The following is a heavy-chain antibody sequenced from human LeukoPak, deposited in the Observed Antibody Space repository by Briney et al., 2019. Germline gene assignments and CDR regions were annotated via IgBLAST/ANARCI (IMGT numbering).Heavy chain of an antibody. CDR2: IYHSGST. J-gene: IGHJ5*02. V-gene: IGHV4-30-2*01. D-gene: IGHD6-13*01. CDR3: ARAAIAAAGTSPFDP. CDR1: GGSISSGGYS. Sequence: PSQTLSLTCAVSGGSISSGGYSWSWIRQPPGKGLEWIGYIYHSGSTYYNPSLKSRVTISVDRSKNQFSLKLSSVTAADTAVYYCARAAIAAAGTSPFDPWGQGTLVTVSS.